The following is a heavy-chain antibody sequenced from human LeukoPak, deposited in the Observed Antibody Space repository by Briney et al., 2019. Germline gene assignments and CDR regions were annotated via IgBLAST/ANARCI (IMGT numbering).Heavy chain of an antibody. CDR2: INFSGNT. D-gene: IGHD5-12*01. CDR3: ARQWLH. CDR1: GGSISTSTYY. V-gene: IGHV4-39*01. Sequence: SETLSLTCTVSGGSISTSTYYWGWIRQPPGKGLEWIGSINFSGNTYYNPSLKSRVTISVYTSKNQFSLRLTSVTAADTAVYYCARQWLHWGQGTLVTVSS. J-gene: IGHJ4*02.